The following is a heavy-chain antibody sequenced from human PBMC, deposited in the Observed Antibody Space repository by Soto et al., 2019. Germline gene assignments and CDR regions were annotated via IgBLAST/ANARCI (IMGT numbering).Heavy chain of an antibody. Sequence: QITVKESGPTLVTPTQTLTLTCTFSGFSFSTSVAGVGWIRQPPGKALEWLALIFWNDDKRYTPSLNSRLTSTKDTSKNPVVLTMSNLDPVDTATYFCAHRRGASTTGGAFDIWGLGTKVTVSS. D-gene: IGHD1-1*01. CDR3: AHRRGASTTGGAFDI. V-gene: IGHV2-5*01. CDR2: IFWNDDK. CDR1: GFSFSTSVAG. J-gene: IGHJ3*02.